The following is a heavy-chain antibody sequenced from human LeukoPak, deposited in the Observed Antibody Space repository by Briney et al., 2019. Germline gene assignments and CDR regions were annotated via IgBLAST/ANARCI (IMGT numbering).Heavy chain of an antibody. V-gene: IGHV1-46*01. CDR3: ARAVGLTPFDY. CDR1: GYTFTSYY. D-gene: IGHD1-26*01. Sequence: ASVKVSCKASGYTFTSYYMHWMRQAPGQGLEWMGIINPSGGSTSYAQKFQGRVTMTRDTSTSTVYMELSSLRSEDTAVYYCARAVGLTPFDYWGRGTLVIVSS. J-gene: IGHJ4*02. CDR2: INPSGGST.